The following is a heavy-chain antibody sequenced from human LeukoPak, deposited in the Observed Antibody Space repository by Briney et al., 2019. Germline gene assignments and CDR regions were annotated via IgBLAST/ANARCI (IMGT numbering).Heavy chain of an antibody. J-gene: IGHJ5*02. CDR3: AREPPTGAGFDP. Sequence: SETLSLTCTVSGGSISSYYWSWIRQPPGKGLEWIGYIYYSGSTNYNPSLKSRVTISVDTSKNQFSLKLSSVTAADTAVYYCAREPPTGAGFDPWGQGTLVTVSS. CDR2: IYYSGST. D-gene: IGHD7-27*01. CDR1: GGSISSYY. V-gene: IGHV4-59*01.